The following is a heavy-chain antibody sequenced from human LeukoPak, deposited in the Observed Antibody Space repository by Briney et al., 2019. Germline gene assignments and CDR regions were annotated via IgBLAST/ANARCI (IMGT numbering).Heavy chain of an antibody. J-gene: IGHJ6*02. CDR1: GGSFSGYY. V-gene: IGHV4-34*01. CDR2: INHSGST. Sequence: SETLSLTCAVYGGSFSGYYWSWIRQPPGKGLEWIGEINHSGSTNYNPSLKSRVTISVDTSKNQFSLKLSSVTAADTAVYYCARDYYHGMDVWGQGTTVTVSS. CDR3: ARDYYHGMDV.